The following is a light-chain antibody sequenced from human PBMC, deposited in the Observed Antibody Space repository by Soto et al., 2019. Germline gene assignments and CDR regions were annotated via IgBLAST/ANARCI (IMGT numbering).Light chain of an antibody. CDR1: QSVSRN. CDR3: QQYNNWPRT. CDR2: GAS. V-gene: IGKV3-15*01. J-gene: IGKJ2*01. Sequence: EIVMTQSPAILSVSPGERATLSCRASQSVSRNLVWYQKKPGQAPRLLIYGASTRAAGIPARFSGSGSGTEFTITISSLQSEDFAVYYCQQYNNWPRTFGQGTKLEIK.